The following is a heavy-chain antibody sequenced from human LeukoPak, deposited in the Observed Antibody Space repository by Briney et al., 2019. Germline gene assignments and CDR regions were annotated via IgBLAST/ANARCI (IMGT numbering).Heavy chain of an antibody. D-gene: IGHD7-27*01. J-gene: IGHJ4*02. V-gene: IGHV4-59*02. CDR2: IYYTGCT. Sequence: SETLSLTCTISGGSVSDYYWSWIRQSPGKGLEWIGYIYYTGCTSYNPSLKSRVTISADTSKNEFSLKLNSVTAADTAVYYCASRKLGNDYWGQGTLVTVSS. CDR3: ASRKLGNDY. CDR1: GGSVSDYY.